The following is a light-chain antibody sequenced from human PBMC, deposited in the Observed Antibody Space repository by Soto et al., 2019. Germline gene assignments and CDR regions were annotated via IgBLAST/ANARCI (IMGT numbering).Light chain of an antibody. Sequence: EIVLTQSPGTLSLSPGERATLSCRASQSVTSNYLAWFQQKPGQAPRLLISDASIRATGIPDRLSGSGSGTDFILTITSLEPEDFAMYSCQQYAISPRTFGQGTKVEIK. V-gene: IGKV3-20*01. J-gene: IGKJ1*01. CDR2: DAS. CDR1: QSVTSNY. CDR3: QQYAISPRT.